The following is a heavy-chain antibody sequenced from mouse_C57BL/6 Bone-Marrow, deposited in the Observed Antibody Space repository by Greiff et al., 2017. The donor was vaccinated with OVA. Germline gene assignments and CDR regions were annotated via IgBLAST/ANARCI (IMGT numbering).Heavy chain of an antibody. CDR3: ARGVKTGFAD. D-gene: IGHD1-3*01. J-gene: IGHJ3*01. V-gene: IGHV3-6*01. CDR1: GYSITSGYY. CDR2: ISYDGSN. Sequence: EVKLLESGPGLVKPSQSLSLTCSVTGYSITSGYYWNWIRQFPGNKLEWMGYISYDGSNNYNPSLKNRITITRNTTKNQFFLKMNSVTTEDTATYYCARGVKTGFADWGQGTLVTVSA.